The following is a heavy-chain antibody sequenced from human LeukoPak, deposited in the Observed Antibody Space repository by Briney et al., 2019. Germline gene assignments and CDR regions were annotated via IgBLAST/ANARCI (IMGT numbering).Heavy chain of an antibody. Sequence: GGSLRLSCAASGFTFSSYSMNWVRQAPGKGLEWISYISSSSSTIYYADSVKGRFTISRDNAKNSLYLQMNSLRAEDTAVYYCARRLSGNSGNYFDYWGQGTLVTVSS. CDR3: ARRLSGNSGNYFDY. J-gene: IGHJ4*02. V-gene: IGHV3-48*01. D-gene: IGHD5-12*01. CDR1: GFTFSSYS. CDR2: ISSSSSTI.